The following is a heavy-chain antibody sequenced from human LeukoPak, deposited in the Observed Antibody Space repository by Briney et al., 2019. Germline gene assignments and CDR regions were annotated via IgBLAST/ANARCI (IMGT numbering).Heavy chain of an antibody. D-gene: IGHD3-22*01. CDR1: GGSISSYY. CDR3: ARSYYDSSGPTDFDY. Sequence: KSSETLSLTCTVSGGSISSYYWSWIRQPPGKGLEWIGYIYYSGSTNYNPSLKSRVTISVDTSKNQFSLKLSSVTAADTAVYYCARSYYDSSGPTDFDYWGQGTLVTVSS. CDR2: IYYSGST. J-gene: IGHJ4*02. V-gene: IGHV4-59*01.